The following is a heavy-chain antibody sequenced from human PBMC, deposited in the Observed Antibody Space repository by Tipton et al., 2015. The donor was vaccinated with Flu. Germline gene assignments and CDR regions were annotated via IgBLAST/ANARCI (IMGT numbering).Heavy chain of an antibody. CDR3: AKDRPRTGPEY. Sequence: QLVQSGGGVVQPGRSLRLSCGVSGFTFITYGIHWVRQAPGKGLEWVALDGINKNYADSVKGRFTISRVYYKSTVYLQMNSLRPEDTAVYYCAKDRPRTGPEYWGQGTLVTVSS. CDR2: DGINK. CDR1: GFTFITYG. J-gene: IGHJ4*02. V-gene: IGHV3-30*18.